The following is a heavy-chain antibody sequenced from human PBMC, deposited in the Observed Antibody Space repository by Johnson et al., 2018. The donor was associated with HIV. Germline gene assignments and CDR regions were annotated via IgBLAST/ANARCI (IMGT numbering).Heavy chain of an antibody. J-gene: IGHJ3*02. V-gene: IGHV3-49*04. Sequence: VQLVESGGGLVQPGRSLRLSCTASGFTFGDYAMSWVRQAPGKGLEWVGFIRSKAYGGTTEYAASVKGRFIISRDDSKSIAYLQMNSLKTEDTAVYYCSSGDYNFWSGYWGAFDIWGHGTVVTVSS. CDR3: SSGDYNFWSGYWGAFDI. D-gene: IGHD3-3*01. CDR1: GFTFGDYA. CDR2: IRSKAYGGTT.